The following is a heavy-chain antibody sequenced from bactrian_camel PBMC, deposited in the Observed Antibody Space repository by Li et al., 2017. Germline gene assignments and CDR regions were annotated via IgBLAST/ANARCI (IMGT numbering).Heavy chain of an antibody. Sequence: HVQLVESGGGSVQAGESLRLSCTAPGFTSNSCGMGWFRQAPGKEREGVAAISSDGATNYVDSVKGRFTISKDNAKNILYLQMNSLKPEDTAMYYCAERPNADYVSGWCHYPSTDFDYWGQGTQVTVS. V-gene: IGHV3S55*01. CDR2: ISSDGAT. J-gene: IGHJ6*01. D-gene: IGHD4*01. CDR3: AERPNADYVSGWCHYPSTDFDY. CDR1: GFTSNSCG.